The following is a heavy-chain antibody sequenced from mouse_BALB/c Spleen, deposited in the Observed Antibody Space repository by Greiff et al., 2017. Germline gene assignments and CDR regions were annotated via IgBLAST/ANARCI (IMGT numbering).Heavy chain of an antibody. V-gene: IGHV14-3*02. CDR2: IDPANGNT. CDR3: ARDGNYVGYFDV. J-gene: IGHJ1*01. Sequence: EVQLQESGAELVKPGASVKLSCTASGFNIKDTYMHWVKQRPEQGLEWIGRIDPANGNTKYDPKFQGKATITADTSSNTAYLQLSSLTSEDTAVYYCARDGNYVGYFDVWGAGTTVTVSS. CDR1: GFNIKDTY. D-gene: IGHD2-1*01.